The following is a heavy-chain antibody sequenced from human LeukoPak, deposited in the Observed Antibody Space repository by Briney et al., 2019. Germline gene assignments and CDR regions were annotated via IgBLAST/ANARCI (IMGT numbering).Heavy chain of an antibody. V-gene: IGHV1-8*01. J-gene: IGHJ4*02. Sequence: ASVKVSCKASGYTFTSHHINWVRQAAGQGLEWMGWMNPDTGNTAYAQKFQARVTVTWDTSISTAYMELGSLRSEDTAVYYCARGRPTNLGGIYWGQGTLVTVSS. CDR3: ARGRPTNLGGIY. CDR2: MNPDTGNT. CDR1: GYTFTSHH. D-gene: IGHD7-27*01.